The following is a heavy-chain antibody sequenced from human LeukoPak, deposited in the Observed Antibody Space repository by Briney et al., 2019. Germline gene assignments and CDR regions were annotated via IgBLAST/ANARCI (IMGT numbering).Heavy chain of an antibody. J-gene: IGHJ3*02. CDR3: AREAMIVVDAFDI. CDR2: IYHSGST. V-gene: IGHV4-30-2*01. CDR1: GGSISSGGYS. D-gene: IGHD3-22*01. Sequence: SQALSLTCAVSGGSISSGGYSWSWIRQPPGKGLEWIGYIYHSGSTYYNPSLKSRVTISVDRSKNQFSLKLSSVTAADTAVYYCAREAMIVVDAFDIWGQGTMVTVSS.